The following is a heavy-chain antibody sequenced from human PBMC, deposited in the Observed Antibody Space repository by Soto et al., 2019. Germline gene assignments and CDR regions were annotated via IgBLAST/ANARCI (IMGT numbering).Heavy chain of an antibody. CDR2: ISSSSSYI. D-gene: IGHD6-13*01. V-gene: IGHV3-21*01. CDR3: ASPLRAAVVY. Sequence: EVQLVESGGGLVKPGGSLRLSCAXSGFTFSSYSMNWVRQAPGKGLEWVSSISSSSSYIYYADSVKGRFTISRDNAKNSLYLQMNSLRAEDTAVYYCASPLRAAVVYWGQGTLVTVSS. J-gene: IGHJ4*02. CDR1: GFTFSSYS.